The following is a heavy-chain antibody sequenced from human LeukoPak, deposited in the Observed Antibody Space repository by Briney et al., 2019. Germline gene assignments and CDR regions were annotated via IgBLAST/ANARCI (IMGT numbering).Heavy chain of an antibody. CDR2: ISATGKT. D-gene: IGHD3-10*01. CDR1: RASMDRVH. V-gene: IGHV4-4*08. Sequence: SGTLSLNCSVSRASMDRVHRAWIRQSPGKGLEWIAYISATGKTTYSPSPKSRGTTSVSNSNNQVSLRLIYVPAADTGSFYCARYFYDMTDGSRVFWYFDVWGRGALVTVSS. J-gene: IGHJ2*01. CDR3: ARYFYDMTDGSRVFWYFDV.